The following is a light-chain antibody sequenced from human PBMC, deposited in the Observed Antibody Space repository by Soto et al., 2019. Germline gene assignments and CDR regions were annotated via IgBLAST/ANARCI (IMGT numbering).Light chain of an antibody. V-gene: IGKV3-15*01. Sequence: EIVMTQSPATLSVSPGERATLSCRASQSLSSNLAWFQKKPGQAPRLLIFGASTRATGIPARFSGSGSGTDFTLTISSLQSEDFAVYYCQQYNNWPLTFGGGTEVEIK. CDR3: QQYNNWPLT. CDR2: GAS. CDR1: QSLSSN. J-gene: IGKJ4*01.